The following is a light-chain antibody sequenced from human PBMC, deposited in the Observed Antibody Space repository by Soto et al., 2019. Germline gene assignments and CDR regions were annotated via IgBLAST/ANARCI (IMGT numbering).Light chain of an antibody. CDR2: GAS. CDR1: QSVSSSY. J-gene: IGKJ1*01. CDR3: QQYGSSPKT. Sequence: EIVLTQSPGTLSLSPGERATLSCRASQSVSSSYLAWYQQKPGQAPRLLIYGASSRATGIPDRFSGSGSGTDFGLTISRLEPDEFAVYYCQQYGSSPKTFGQGTKV. V-gene: IGKV3-20*01.